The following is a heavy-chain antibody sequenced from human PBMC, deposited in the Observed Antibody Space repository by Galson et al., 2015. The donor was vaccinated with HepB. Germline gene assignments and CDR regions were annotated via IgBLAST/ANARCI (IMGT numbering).Heavy chain of an antibody. CDR1: GYSFISYW. J-gene: IGHJ3*02. CDR3: ARRKYYDSTPDAFDM. V-gene: IGHV5-51*03. Sequence: QSGAEVKKPGESLKISCKGSGYSFISYWIGWVRQMPGKGLEWMGIIYPGDSDTRYSPSFQGQVTISADKSISTAYLQWSSLKASDTAMYYCARRKYYDSTPDAFDMWGQGTMVTVSS. D-gene: IGHD3-22*01. CDR2: IYPGDSDT.